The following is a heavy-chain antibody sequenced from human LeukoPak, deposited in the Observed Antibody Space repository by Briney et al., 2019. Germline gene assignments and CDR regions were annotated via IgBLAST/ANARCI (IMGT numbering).Heavy chain of an antibody. D-gene: IGHD2-2*01. V-gene: IGHV7-4-1*02. J-gene: IGHJ4*02. CDR3: ARQGPGYCGSTRCYGVGH. CDR1: GYTFTSYA. CDR2: IKTNTGNP. Sequence: GASVKASCKASGYTFTSYAMNWVRQAPGQGLEWMGWIKTNTGNPTYAQGFTGRFVFSLDTSVSTAYLQISSLKAEDTAVYYCARQGPGYCGSTRCYGVGHWGQGTLVTVSS.